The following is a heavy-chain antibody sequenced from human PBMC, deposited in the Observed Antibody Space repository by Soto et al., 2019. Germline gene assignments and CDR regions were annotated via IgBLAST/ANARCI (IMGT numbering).Heavy chain of an antibody. V-gene: IGHV1-69*01. CDR3: GRGRGIAAAGTVVYYYGMEV. CDR1: GGTFSSYA. D-gene: IGHD6-13*01. Sequence: QVQLVQSGAEVKKPGSSVKVSCKASGGTFSSYAISWVRQAPGQGLEWMGGIITIFGTANYAQKFQGRVTITAVESTSTAYMELCSLRSEDTAVYYCGRGRGIAAAGTVVYYYGMEVWGQRTTVTASS. CDR2: IITIFGTA. J-gene: IGHJ6*01.